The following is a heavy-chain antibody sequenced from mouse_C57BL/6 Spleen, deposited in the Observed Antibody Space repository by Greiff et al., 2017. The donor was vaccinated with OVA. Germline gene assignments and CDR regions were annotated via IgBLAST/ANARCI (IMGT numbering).Heavy chain of an antibody. CDR3: AREDFYYYGSPWYFDV. Sequence: VQLQQSGAELVKPGASVKISCKASGYAFSSYWMNWVKQRPGKGLEWIGQIYPGDGDTNYNGKFKGKATLTADKSSSTAYMQLSSLTSEDSAVYFCAREDFYYYGSPWYFDVWGTGTTVTVSS. V-gene: IGHV1-80*01. CDR2: IYPGDGDT. CDR1: GYAFSSYW. D-gene: IGHD1-1*01. J-gene: IGHJ1*03.